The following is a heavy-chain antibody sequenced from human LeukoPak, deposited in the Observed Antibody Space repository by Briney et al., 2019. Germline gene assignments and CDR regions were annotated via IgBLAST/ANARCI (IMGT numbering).Heavy chain of an antibody. CDR1: GFTFSAYN. CDR3: ARVLSPDDFWSGYSIEGFQH. V-gene: IGHV3-21*01. J-gene: IGHJ1*01. Sequence: PGGSLRLSCAASGFTFSAYNMNWVRKAPGKGLEWVSSISSSRSYIYYADSVKGRFTISRDNAKNSLYLQMNSLRAEDTAVYYCARVLSPDDFWSGYSIEGFQHWGQGTLVTVSS. D-gene: IGHD3-3*01. CDR2: ISSSRSYI.